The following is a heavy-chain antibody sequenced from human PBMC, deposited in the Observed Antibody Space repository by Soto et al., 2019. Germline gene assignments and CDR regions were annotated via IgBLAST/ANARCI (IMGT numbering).Heavy chain of an antibody. J-gene: IGHJ5*02. CDR2: IDGSGGST. D-gene: IGHD3-22*01. CDR1: GFTFRSYA. V-gene: IGHV3-23*01. CDR3: AKDPWYYDSSGYNRWFDP. Sequence: GRAVGLSCAASGFTFRSYAMNWVRQAPGKGLEWVSAIDGSGGSTYYAESVKGRFTISRDNSKNTLCLQMNSLRAEDTAVYYCAKDPWYYDSSGYNRWFDPWGQGTLVTVSS.